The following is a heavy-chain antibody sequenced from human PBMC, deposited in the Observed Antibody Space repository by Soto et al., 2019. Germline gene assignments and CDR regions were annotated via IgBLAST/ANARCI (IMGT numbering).Heavy chain of an antibody. CDR2: INHSGST. J-gene: IGHJ6*02. V-gene: IGHV4-34*01. CDR3: ARNCFYCSSTSSDKTHDYYYYYGMDV. CDR1: GGSFSGYY. D-gene: IGHD2-2*01. Sequence: SETLSLTCAVYGGSFSGYYWSWIRQPPGKGLEWIGEINHSGSTNYNPSLKSRVTISVDTSKNQFSLKLSSVTAADTAVYYCARNCFYCSSTSSDKTHDYYYYYGMDVWGQGTTVTVSS.